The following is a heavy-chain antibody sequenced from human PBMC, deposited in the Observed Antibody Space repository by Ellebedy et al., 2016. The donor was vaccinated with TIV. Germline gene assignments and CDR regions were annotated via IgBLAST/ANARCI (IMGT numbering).Heavy chain of an antibody. CDR2: ISSDGNDK. D-gene: IGHD4-17*01. V-gene: IGHV3-30-3*01. Sequence: PGGSLRLSCAASGFTFSSYAMHWVRQAPGKGLEWVATISSDGNDKYFADSVKGRFPISRDNSKNTLYLQMNSLRPEDTALYYGVKSIGVTVMGAAGFDYWGQGTLVTVSS. J-gene: IGHJ4*02. CDR3: VKSIGVTVMGAAGFDY. CDR1: GFTFSSYA.